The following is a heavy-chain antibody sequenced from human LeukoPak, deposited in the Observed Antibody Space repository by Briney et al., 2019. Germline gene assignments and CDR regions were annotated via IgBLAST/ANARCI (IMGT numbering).Heavy chain of an antibody. Sequence: SETPSLTCTVSGYSISSGYYWSWIRQPPGKGLEWIGYIYYSGSTNYNPSLKSRVTISVDTSKNQFSLKLSSVTAADTAVYYCARLSIGRDAFDIWGQGTMVTVSS. CDR2: IYYSGST. J-gene: IGHJ3*02. CDR3: ARLSIGRDAFDI. V-gene: IGHV4-61*01. CDR1: GYSISSGYY.